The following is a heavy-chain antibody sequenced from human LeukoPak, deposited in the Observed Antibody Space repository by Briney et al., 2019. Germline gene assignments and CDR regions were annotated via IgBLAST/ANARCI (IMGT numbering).Heavy chain of an antibody. V-gene: IGHV3-48*04. J-gene: IGHJ6*03. CDR1: GFTFSSYN. Sequence: GGSLRLSCAASGFTFSSYNMNWIRQAPGKGLEWVSYISSSGSTIYYADSVQGRFTISRDNAKNTLYLQMNSLRVEDTAVYYCAAGGGWDPSFGVVTHIDAWGKGTTVAVS. CDR2: ISSSGSTI. D-gene: IGHD3-3*01. CDR3: AAGGGWDPSFGVVTHIDA.